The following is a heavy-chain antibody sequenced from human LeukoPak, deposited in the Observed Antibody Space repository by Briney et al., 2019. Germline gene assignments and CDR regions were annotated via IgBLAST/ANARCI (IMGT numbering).Heavy chain of an antibody. J-gene: IGHJ4*02. D-gene: IGHD3-22*01. Sequence: GGSLRLLYAASGFTFSSYWMSWVRQAPGRGLEWVANIKQDGSEKYYVDSVKGRFTISRDNAKNSLYLQMNSLRAEDTAVYYCARDYYDSSGYYYFDYWGQGTLVTVSS. CDR1: GFTFSSYW. CDR2: IKQDGSEK. CDR3: ARDYYDSSGYYYFDY. V-gene: IGHV3-7*01.